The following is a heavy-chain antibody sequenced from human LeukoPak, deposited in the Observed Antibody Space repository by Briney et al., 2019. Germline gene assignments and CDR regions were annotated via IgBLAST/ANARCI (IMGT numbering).Heavy chain of an antibody. J-gene: IGHJ6*03. CDR3: ANGITMVRGVTSRDRNYYYMDV. D-gene: IGHD3-10*01. CDR2: IIPIFGTA. CDR1: GGTFSSYA. Sequence: ASVKVSCKASGGTFSSYAISWVRQAPGQGLEWMGGIIPIFGTANYAQKFQGRVTITTDESTSTAYMELSSLRSEDTAVYYCANGITMVRGVTSRDRNYYYMDVWGKGTTVTVSS. V-gene: IGHV1-69*05.